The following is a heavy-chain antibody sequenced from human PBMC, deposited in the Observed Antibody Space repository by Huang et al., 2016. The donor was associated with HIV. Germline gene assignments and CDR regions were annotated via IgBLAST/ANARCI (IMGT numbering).Heavy chain of an antibody. CDR1: GDSFTSLP. Sequence: QVHLVQYGAEVKKPGSSVKVSCKASGDSFTSLPINWVRQAPGQGLGWMGGLVPMLVSATDAQKVRGRVTISTDESTSTSYMERSRLRSDDTAMYYCATSTPMLGESGGWSGKVVITENVPYVDWGQGTLVTVSS. CDR3: ATSTPMLGESGGWSGKVVITENVPYVD. CDR2: LVPMLVSA. J-gene: IGHJ4*02. D-gene: IGHD3-22*01. V-gene: IGHV1-69*16.